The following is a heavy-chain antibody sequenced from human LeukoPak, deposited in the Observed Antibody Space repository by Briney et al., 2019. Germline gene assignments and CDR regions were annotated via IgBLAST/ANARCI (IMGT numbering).Heavy chain of an antibody. Sequence: SQTLSLTCTVSGGSISSGSYYWSWIRQPAGKGLEWIGRIYTSGSTNYNPSLQSRVTISVDTSKNQFSLKLSSVTAADTAAYYCAGTTSDWYFDLWGRGTLVTVSS. CDR3: AGTTSDWYFDL. CDR2: IYTSGST. J-gene: IGHJ2*01. D-gene: IGHD2/OR15-2a*01. CDR1: GGSISSGSYY. V-gene: IGHV4-61*02.